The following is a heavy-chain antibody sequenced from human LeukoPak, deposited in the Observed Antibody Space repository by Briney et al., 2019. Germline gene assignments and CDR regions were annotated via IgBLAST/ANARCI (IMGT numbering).Heavy chain of an antibody. CDR3: ATDQSHYGDWQY. CDR2: ISGSGANT. D-gene: IGHD2-21*02. Sequence: PGGSLRLSCAASGFTFSSYAMSWVRQAPGKGLEWVSAISGSGANTYYADSVKGRFTISRDSSKNTLYLQMNSLRAEDTAVYYCATDQSHYGDWQYWGQGTLVTVSS. V-gene: IGHV3-23*01. J-gene: IGHJ4*02. CDR1: GFTFSSYA.